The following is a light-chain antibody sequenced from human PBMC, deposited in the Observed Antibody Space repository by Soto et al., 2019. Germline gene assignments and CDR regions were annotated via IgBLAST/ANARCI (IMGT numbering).Light chain of an antibody. Sequence: DIQMTQSPSTLSASVGDRVTITCRASQSISSWLAWYQQKPGKAPKLLIYDASSLESGVPSRFSGSGSGTEFTLTISSLQPEDFAVYYCQQYNNWPPLTFGPGTKVDIK. J-gene: IGKJ3*01. CDR1: QSISSW. CDR3: QQYNNWPPLT. CDR2: DAS. V-gene: IGKV1-5*01.